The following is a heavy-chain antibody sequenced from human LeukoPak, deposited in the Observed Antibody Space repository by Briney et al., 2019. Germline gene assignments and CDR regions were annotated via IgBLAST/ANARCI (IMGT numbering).Heavy chain of an antibody. D-gene: IGHD3-22*01. J-gene: IGHJ4*02. CDR1: GGSFSGYY. CDR3: ARDTGYYSSFEY. CDR2: INHSGST. V-gene: IGHV4-34*01. Sequence: SETLSLTCAVYGGSFSGYYWSWIRQPPGKGLEWIGDINHSGSTNYNPSLKSRVTISVDTSKNQSSLKLSSVTAADTAVYYCARDTGYYSSFEYSGEGTLVTVSS.